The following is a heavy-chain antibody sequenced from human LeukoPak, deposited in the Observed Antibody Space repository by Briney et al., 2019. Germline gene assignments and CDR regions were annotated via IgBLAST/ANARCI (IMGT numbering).Heavy chain of an antibody. Sequence: GESLKISCKGSGYSFTNYWIGWVRQMPGKGLEWMGIIYPGDSDTRYSQSFQGQVTISADKSISTAYLQWSSLRASDTATYYCARQFSGGGWLKFDYWGQGTLVTVSS. J-gene: IGHJ4*02. CDR3: ARQFSGGGWLKFDY. CDR2: IYPGDSDT. D-gene: IGHD2-15*01. CDR1: GYSFTNYW. V-gene: IGHV5-51*01.